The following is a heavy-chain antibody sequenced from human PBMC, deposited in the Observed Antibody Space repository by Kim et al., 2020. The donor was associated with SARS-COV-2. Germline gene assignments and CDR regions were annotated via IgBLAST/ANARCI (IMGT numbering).Heavy chain of an antibody. D-gene: IGHD3-10*01. CDR2: IYYSGST. Sequence: SETLSLTCTVSGGSISSNSCYWGWIRQPPGERLWWIGSIYYSGSTYYNPPLSSRVTISVDTSKHQFSIMLSSVTAAATAVYYWARHEDACGWRSYYPYYFDYWGQGTLVTVSS. J-gene: IGHJ4*02. V-gene: IGHV4-39*01. CDR1: GGSISSNSCY. CDR3: ARHEDACGWRSYYPYYFDY.